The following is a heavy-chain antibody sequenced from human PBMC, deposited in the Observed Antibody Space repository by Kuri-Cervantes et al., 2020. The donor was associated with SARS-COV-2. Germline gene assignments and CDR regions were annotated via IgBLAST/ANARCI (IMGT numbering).Heavy chain of an antibody. CDR2: INSDGSST. Sequence: GESLKISCAASGFTFSSYWMHWVRQAPGKGLVWVSRINSDGSSTSYADSVKGRFTISRENAKNTLYLQMNSLRAEDTAVYYCATLDGMDVWGQGTTVTVSS. J-gene: IGHJ6*02. CDR3: ATLDGMDV. V-gene: IGHV3-74*01. CDR1: GFTFSSYW.